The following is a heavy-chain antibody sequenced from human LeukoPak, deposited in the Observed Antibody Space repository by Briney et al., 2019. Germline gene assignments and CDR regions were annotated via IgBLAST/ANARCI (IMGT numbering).Heavy chain of an antibody. CDR3: ARGYSGYDGPYYYYYMGV. CDR1: GYTFTSYD. J-gene: IGHJ6*03. Sequence: ASVKVSCKASGYTFTSYDINWVRQATGQGLEWMGWMNPNSGNTGYAQKFQGRVTITRNTSISTAYMELSSLRSEDTAVYYCARGYSGYDGPYYYYYMGVWGKGTTATVSS. D-gene: IGHD5-12*01. CDR2: MNPNSGNT. V-gene: IGHV1-8*03.